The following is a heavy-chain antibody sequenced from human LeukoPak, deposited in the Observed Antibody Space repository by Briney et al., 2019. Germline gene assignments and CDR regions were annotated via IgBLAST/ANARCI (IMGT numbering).Heavy chain of an antibody. CDR3: ARDFRSHYYDSSGYYYFDY. CDR1: GDSFSSNSAA. Sequence: SQTLSLTCAISGDSFSSNSAAWNWIRQSPSRDLEWLGRTYYRSKWYNDYAVSVKSRITINPDTSKNQFSLQLNSVTPEDTAVYYCARDFRSHYYDSSGYYYFDYWGQGTLVTVSS. CDR2: TYYRSKWYN. D-gene: IGHD3-22*01. V-gene: IGHV6-1*01. J-gene: IGHJ4*02.